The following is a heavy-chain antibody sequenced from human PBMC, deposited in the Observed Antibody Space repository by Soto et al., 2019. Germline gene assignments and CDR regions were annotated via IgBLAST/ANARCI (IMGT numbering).Heavy chain of an antibody. CDR1: GFTFSSYW. V-gene: IGHV3-74*01. D-gene: IGHD3-9*01. Sequence: EVQLVESGGGLVQPGGSLRLSCAASGFTFSSYWMHWVRQAPGKGLVWVSRINSDGSSTSYADSVKGRFTISRDNAKNTLYLQMNSLRAEDTAVYYCARVTPLHSTILLGDAFDIWGQGTMVTVSS. J-gene: IGHJ3*02. CDR3: ARVTPLHSTILLGDAFDI. CDR2: INSDGSST.